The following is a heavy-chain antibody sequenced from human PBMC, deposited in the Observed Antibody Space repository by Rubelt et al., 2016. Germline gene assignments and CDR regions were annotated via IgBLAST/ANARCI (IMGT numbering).Heavy chain of an antibody. CDR3: ARGRFLEWLPPDY. V-gene: IGHV4-39*01. CDR1: GGSISSSSYS. CDR2: TYYSGST. Sequence: QLQLQESGPGLVKPSETLSLTCTVSGGSISSSSYSWGWIRQPPGNGLEWIGSTYYSGSTDYNPSLKSRVTISVDTSKNQFSLKLSSVTAADTAVYYCARGRFLEWLPPDYWGQGTLVTVSS. D-gene: IGHD3-3*01. J-gene: IGHJ4*02.